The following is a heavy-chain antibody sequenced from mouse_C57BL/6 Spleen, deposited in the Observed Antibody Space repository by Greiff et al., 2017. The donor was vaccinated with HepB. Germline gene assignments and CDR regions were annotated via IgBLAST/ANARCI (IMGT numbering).Heavy chain of an antibody. J-gene: IGHJ2*01. CDR3: ARSANWDPYFDY. V-gene: IGHV1-59*01. D-gene: IGHD4-1*02. CDR2: IDPSDSYT. Sequence: VKLQQPGAELVRPGTSVKLSCKASGYTFTSYWMHWVKQRPGQGLEWIGVIDPSDSYTNYNQKFKGKATLTVDTSSSTAYMQLSSLTSEDSAVYYCARSANWDPYFDYWGQGTTLTVSS. CDR1: GYTFTSYW.